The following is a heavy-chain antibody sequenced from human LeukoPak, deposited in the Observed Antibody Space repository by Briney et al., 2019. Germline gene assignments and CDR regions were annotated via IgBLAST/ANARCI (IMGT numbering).Heavy chain of an antibody. J-gene: IGHJ3*02. D-gene: IGHD3-22*01. V-gene: IGHV3-23*01. CDR3: AKDPYYYDSSGYSAKDI. Sequence: GGSLRLSCAASGFTFSSYAMSWVRQAPGKGLEWVSAISGSSGSTYYADSVKGRFTISRDNSKNTLYLQMNSLRAEDTAVYYCAKDPYYYDSSGYSAKDIWGQGTMVTVSS. CDR2: ISGSSGST. CDR1: GFTFSSYA.